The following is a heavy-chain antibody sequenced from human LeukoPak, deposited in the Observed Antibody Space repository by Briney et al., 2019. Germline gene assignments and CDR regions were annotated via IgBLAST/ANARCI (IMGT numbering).Heavy chain of an antibody. CDR2: IHTSGNT. V-gene: IGHV4-61*09. CDR1: GGSISSGNYC. J-gene: IGHJ5*02. Sequence: SETLSLTCTVSGGSISSGNYCWSWIRQPAGKGLEWIGHIHTSGNTNYNPSLKSRVTISVDTSKNQFSLKLSSVTAADTAVYYCARVEKYTSSGPTDPWGQGTLVTVSS. CDR3: ARVEKYTSSGPTDP. D-gene: IGHD6-13*01.